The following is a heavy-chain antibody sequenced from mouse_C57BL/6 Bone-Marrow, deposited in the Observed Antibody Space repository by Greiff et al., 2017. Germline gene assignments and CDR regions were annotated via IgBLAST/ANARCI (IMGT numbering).Heavy chain of an antibody. CDR1: GYTFTSYG. Sequence: VQLQQSGAELARPGASVKLSCKASGYTFTSYGISWVKQRTGQGLEWIGEIYPRSGNTYYNEKFKGKATLTTDKSSSTAYMELRSLTSEDSAVYFCASPYDDDDCFDYWVQGTTLTVSS. J-gene: IGHJ2*01. D-gene: IGHD2-4*01. CDR2: IYPRSGNT. V-gene: IGHV1-81*01. CDR3: ASPYDDDDCFDY.